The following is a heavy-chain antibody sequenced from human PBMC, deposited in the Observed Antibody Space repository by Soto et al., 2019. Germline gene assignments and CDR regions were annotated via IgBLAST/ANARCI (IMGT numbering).Heavy chain of an antibody. D-gene: IGHD1-26*01. CDR1: GYSFSSYW. Sequence: PGESLKISCKGSGYSFSSYWIGWVRQMPGKGLGWMGMIYPGDSDIKYSPSFQGQVTISADKSISTASLEWSSLKASDTAMYYCARQVGDSADYNYGMDVWGQGTTVTVSS. CDR3: ARQVGDSADYNYGMDV. J-gene: IGHJ6*02. CDR2: IYPGDSDI. V-gene: IGHV5-51*01.